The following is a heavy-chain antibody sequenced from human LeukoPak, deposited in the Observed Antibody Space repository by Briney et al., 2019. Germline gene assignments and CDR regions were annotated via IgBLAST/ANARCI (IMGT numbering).Heavy chain of an antibody. CDR2: ISPSSSYI. Sequence: GGSLRLSCAASGFTFSSYSMNWVRQAPGKGLEWVSSISPSSSYIYYADSVKGRFTISRDNSKNTLYLQMNSLRAEDTAVYYCAKDSSSSTPYWGQGTLVTVSS. J-gene: IGHJ4*02. V-gene: IGHV3-21*04. CDR3: AKDSSSSTPY. CDR1: GFTFSSYS. D-gene: IGHD6-6*01.